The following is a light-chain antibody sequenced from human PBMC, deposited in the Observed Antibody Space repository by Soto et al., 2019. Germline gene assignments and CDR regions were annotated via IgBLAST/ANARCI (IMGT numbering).Light chain of an antibody. J-gene: IGKJ1*01. CDR1: RRVSGGF. CDR2: DTS. V-gene: IGKV3D-20*01. Sequence: DIVLTPSPVTLSLSPGESATLYCGASRRVSGGFLFWYQHKPGLAPRLIVYDTSFRATGIPDRFSGSGSGTAGPLNIARMDPDDFAVYSCEQYGYSPSFGQVTKVDIK. CDR3: EQYGYSPS.